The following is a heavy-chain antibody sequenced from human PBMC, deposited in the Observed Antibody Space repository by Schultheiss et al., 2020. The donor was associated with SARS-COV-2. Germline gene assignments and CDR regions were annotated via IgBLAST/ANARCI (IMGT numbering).Heavy chain of an antibody. Sequence: GGSLRLSCAASGFTFDDYAMHWVRQAPAKGLEWVSGISWNSGSIGYADSVKGRFTISRDNAKNSLYLQMNSVRAEDTAVYYCARETTIAARSWFDPWGQGTLVTVSS. V-gene: IGHV3-9*01. CDR2: ISWNSGSI. CDR1: GFTFDDYA. CDR3: ARETTIAARSWFDP. D-gene: IGHD6-6*01. J-gene: IGHJ5*02.